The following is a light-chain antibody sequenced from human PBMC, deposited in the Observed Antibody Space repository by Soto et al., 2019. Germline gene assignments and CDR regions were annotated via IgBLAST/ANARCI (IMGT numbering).Light chain of an antibody. CDR2: AAS. J-gene: IGKJ2*01. Sequence: EIVLTQSPGTLSLSPGERATLSCRASQIISSNYLAWYQQKPGQAPRLLIYAASSRATGITDRFSGSGSGTDFTLTISRLEAEDFAVYFCHHYGSSPYTFGQGTKLEIK. CDR1: QIISSNY. CDR3: HHYGSSPYT. V-gene: IGKV3-20*01.